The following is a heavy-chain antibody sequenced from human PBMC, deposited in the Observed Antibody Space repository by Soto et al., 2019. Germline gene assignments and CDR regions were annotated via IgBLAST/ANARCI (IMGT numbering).Heavy chain of an antibody. CDR2: ITSGSTST. CDR1: GFTFSTYY. V-gene: IGHV3-11*05. J-gene: IGHJ6*02. CDR3: AREYYYTMDV. Sequence: QVQLVESGGGLVKPGGSLSLSCEASGFTFSTYYMSWIRQAPGKGLEWVSTITSGSTSTAYADSVKGRFTISRDDAKNSLYLQINSLRAEDTALYYCAREYYYTMDVWGQGTKVTVSS.